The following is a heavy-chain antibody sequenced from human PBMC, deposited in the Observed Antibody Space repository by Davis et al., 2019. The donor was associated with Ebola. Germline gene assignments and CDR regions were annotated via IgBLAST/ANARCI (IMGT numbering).Heavy chain of an antibody. Sequence: AASVKVSCKASGYIFTSYDINWVRHATGQGLEWMGWMNPNSGNTGYARKFPDRVTMTRDTSMNTAYMELSSLRSEDTAVYYCARRRWSSSGCIFSWGQGTMVTVS. V-gene: IGHV1-8*01. J-gene: IGHJ3*01. CDR2: MNPNSGNT. CDR3: ARRRWSSSGCIFS. D-gene: IGHD3-22*01. CDR1: GYIFTSYD.